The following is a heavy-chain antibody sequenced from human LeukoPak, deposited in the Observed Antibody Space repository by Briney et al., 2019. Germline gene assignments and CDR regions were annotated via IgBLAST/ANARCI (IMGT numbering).Heavy chain of an antibody. V-gene: IGHV4-34*01. J-gene: IGHJ4*02. CDR1: GGSFSGYY. D-gene: IGHD3-3*01. Sequence: SETLSLTCAVYGGSFSGYYWSWIRQPPGKGLEWIGEINHSGSTNYNPSLKSRVTISVDTSKNQFSLKLSSVTAADTAVYYCARGVLRFLEWFSRAPYFDYWGQGTLVTVSS. CDR3: ARGVLRFLEWFSRAPYFDY. CDR2: INHSGST.